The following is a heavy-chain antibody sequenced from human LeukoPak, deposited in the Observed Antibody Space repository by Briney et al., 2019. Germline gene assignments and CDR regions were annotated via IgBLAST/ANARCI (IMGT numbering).Heavy chain of an antibody. CDR1: GFTFSSYA. J-gene: IGHJ4*02. D-gene: IGHD4-17*01. CDR3: AREEYG. V-gene: IGHV3-30-3*01. Sequence: GGSLRLSCAASGFTFSSYAMHWVRQAPGKGLEWVAVISYDGSNKYYADSVKGRFTISRDSSKNTLYLQMNSLRAEDTAVYYCAREEYGGGQGTLVTVSS. CDR2: ISYDGSNK.